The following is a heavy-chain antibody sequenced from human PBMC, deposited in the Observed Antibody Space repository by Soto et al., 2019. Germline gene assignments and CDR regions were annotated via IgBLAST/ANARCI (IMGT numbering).Heavy chain of an antibody. CDR1: GYTFTSYG. D-gene: IGHD2-15*01. CDR3: ARDQQDIVVVVAAIREGGFDY. Sequence: ASVKVSCKASGYTFTSYGISWVRQAPGQGLEWMGWISAYNGNTNYAQKLQGRVTMTTDTSTSTAYMELRSLRSDDTAVYYCARDQQDIVVVVAAIREGGFDYWGQGTLVTVSS. V-gene: IGHV1-18*01. J-gene: IGHJ4*02. CDR2: ISAYNGNT.